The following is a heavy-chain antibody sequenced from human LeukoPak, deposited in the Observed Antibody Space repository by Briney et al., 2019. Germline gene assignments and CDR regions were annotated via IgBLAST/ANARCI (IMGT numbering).Heavy chain of an antibody. D-gene: IGHD2-2*01. CDR3: ARVVPAAIEFGWLDP. CDR2: IYYSGST. J-gene: IGHJ5*02. CDR1: GGSISSGDYY. Sequence: SETLSLTCTVSGGSISSGDYYWSWIRQPPGKGLEWIGYIYYSGSTYYNPSLKSRVTISVDTSKNQFSLKLSSVTAADTAVYYCARVVPAAIEFGWLDPWGQGTLVTVSS. V-gene: IGHV4-30-4*08.